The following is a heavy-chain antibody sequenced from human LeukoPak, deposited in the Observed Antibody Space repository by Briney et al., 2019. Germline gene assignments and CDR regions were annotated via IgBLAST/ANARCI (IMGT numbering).Heavy chain of an antibody. D-gene: IGHD3-10*01. Sequence: ASVKVFCKASGYTFTGYYIHWVRQAPGQGLEWVGWINPNSGGTNYAQKFQGRVTMTRDTSIRTAYIELSRLRSDDTAVYHCARDYYGSGSYMDLWGQGTMVTVSS. CDR3: ARDYYGSGSYMDL. CDR1: GYTFTGYY. CDR2: INPNSGGT. V-gene: IGHV1-2*02. J-gene: IGHJ3*01.